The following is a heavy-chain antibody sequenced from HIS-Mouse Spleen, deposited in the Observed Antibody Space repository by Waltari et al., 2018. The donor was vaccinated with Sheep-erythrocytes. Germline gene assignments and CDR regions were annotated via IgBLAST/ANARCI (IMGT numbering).Heavy chain of an antibody. CDR3: ARVASGATFDY. J-gene: IGHJ4*02. CDR2: ISSSSSYI. Sequence: EVQLVESGGGLVKPGGSLRLSWAASGFTFISYSMNWVRQAPGKGLVWVSSISSSSSYIYYADSVKGRFTISRDNAKNSLYLQMNSLRAEDTAVYYCARVASGATFDYWGQGTLVTVSS. D-gene: IGHD1-26*01. V-gene: IGHV3-21*01. CDR1: GFTFISYS.